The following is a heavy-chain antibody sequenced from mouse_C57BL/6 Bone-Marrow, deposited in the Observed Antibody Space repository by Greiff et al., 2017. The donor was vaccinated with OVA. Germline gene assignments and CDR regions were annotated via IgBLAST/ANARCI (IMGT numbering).Heavy chain of an antibody. CDR1: GYTFTDYY. CDR3: ARGTTVVGGDY. J-gene: IGHJ2*01. V-gene: IGHV1-19*01. D-gene: IGHD1-1*01. CDR2: INPYNGGT. Sequence: EVQLQESGPVLVKPGASVKMSCKASGYTFTDYYMNWVKQSHGKSLEWIGVINPYNGGTSYNQKFKGKATLTVDKSSSTAYMELNSLTSEDSAVYYCARGTTVVGGDYWGQGTTLTVSS.